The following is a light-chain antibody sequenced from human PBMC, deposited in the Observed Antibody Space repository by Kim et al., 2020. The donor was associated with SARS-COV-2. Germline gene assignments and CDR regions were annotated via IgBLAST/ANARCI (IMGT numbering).Light chain of an antibody. J-gene: IGKJ5*01. Sequence: DIQMTQSPSSLSASVGDRVTITCQASHDISNHLNWYQQKPGKAPKLLIYDASNLETGAPSRFSGSGSATDFTFTINSLQPEDVATYYCQQYNDLPITFGQGTRLEIK. CDR2: DAS. CDR1: HDISNH. V-gene: IGKV1-33*01. CDR3: QQYNDLPIT.